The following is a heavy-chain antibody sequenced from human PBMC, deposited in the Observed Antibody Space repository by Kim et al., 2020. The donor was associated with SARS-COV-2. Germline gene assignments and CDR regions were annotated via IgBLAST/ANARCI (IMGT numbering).Heavy chain of an antibody. Sequence: YYPGSVKGRFTISRENAKNALYLQMNSLRAGDTAVYYCARGVGGSYEFDYWGQGTLVTVSS. J-gene: IGHJ4*02. D-gene: IGHD1-26*01. V-gene: IGHV3-13*01. CDR3: ARGVGGSYEFDY.